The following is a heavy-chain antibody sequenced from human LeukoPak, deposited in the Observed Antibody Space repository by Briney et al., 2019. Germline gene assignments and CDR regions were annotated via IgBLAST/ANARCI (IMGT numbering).Heavy chain of an antibody. CDR2: MNPNSGNT. Sequence: ASVKLSCKASGYTFTSYDINWVRQATGQGLEWMGWMNPNSGNTGYAQKFQGRVTMTRNTSISTAYMELSSLRSEDTAVYYCAREDQLLRRWFDPWGQGTLVTVSS. CDR1: GYTFTSYD. J-gene: IGHJ5*02. CDR3: AREDQLLRRWFDP. V-gene: IGHV1-8*01. D-gene: IGHD2-2*01.